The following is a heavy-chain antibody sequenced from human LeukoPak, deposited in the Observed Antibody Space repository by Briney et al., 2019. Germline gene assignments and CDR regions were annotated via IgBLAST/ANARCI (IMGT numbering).Heavy chain of an antibody. CDR3: AKAVKGYRYFNY. CDR2: ISYDGSNK. CDR1: GFTFSSYG. Sequence: GGSLRLSCAASGFTFSSYGMQWVRQGPGKGLEWVAVISYDGSNKYYADSVKGRFTISRDNSKNTLYLQMNSLRAEDTAVYYCAKAVKGYRYFNYWGQGTLVTVSS. D-gene: IGHD3-16*02. V-gene: IGHV3-30*18. J-gene: IGHJ4*02.